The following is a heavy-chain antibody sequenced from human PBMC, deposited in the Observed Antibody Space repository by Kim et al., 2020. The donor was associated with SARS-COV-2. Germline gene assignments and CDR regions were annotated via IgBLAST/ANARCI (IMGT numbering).Heavy chain of an antibody. J-gene: IGHJ4*02. CDR3: TTAYWEAGDY. V-gene: IGHV3-15*01. CDR1: GFTFSNAW. D-gene: IGHD1-26*01. CDR2: IKSKTGGGKT. Sequence: GGSLRLSCAASGFTFSNAWMSWVRQAPGKGLEWVGRIKSKTGGGKTDYAAPVKGRITISRDDSKNTLYLQMNSVKTEGTAVYYCTTAYWEAGDYWGQGTLVTVSS.